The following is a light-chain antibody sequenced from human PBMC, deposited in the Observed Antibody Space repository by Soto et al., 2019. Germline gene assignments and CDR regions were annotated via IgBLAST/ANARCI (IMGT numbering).Light chain of an antibody. Sequence: EVVLTQSPGTLSLSPGERATLSCRASQSVSSNNLAWYQQRPGQAPRVVIYGASTRATGIPERFSGSGSGTDFTLTISRLEPEDFAVYYCQQDGGSPFTFGPGTKVDIK. V-gene: IGKV3-20*01. CDR1: QSVSSNN. CDR3: QQDGGSPFT. CDR2: GAS. J-gene: IGKJ3*01.